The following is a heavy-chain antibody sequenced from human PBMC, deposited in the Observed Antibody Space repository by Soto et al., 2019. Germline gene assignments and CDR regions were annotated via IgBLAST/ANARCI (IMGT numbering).Heavy chain of an antibody. V-gene: IGHV4-30-2*01. CDR2: IYHSGST. Sequence: QLQLQESGSGLVKPSQTLSLTCGVSGGSINSGDYAWSWIRQPPGKGLEWMGYIYHSGSTYYNPSLKSRVPILIDRSKNQFPLKLSSVTAADTAVYYCAGIRIAAAGGGLDVWGQGTTVTVSS. J-gene: IGHJ6*02. CDR3: AGIRIAAAGGGLDV. D-gene: IGHD6-13*01. CDR1: GGSINSGDYA.